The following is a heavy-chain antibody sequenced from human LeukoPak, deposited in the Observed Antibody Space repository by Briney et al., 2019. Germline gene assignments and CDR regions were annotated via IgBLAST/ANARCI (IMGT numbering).Heavy chain of an antibody. D-gene: IGHD6-13*01. V-gene: IGHV1-2*02. Sequence: ASVKVSCKASGYTFTGFYIHWVRQAPGQGLEWMGWINPNSGGTKYAQRFQGRVTMTRDTSISTAYLQWSSLKASDTAMYYCARGHLYDYSSTSYYFDYWGQGTLVTVSS. J-gene: IGHJ4*02. CDR3: ARGHLYDYSSTSYYFDY. CDR1: GYTFTGFY. CDR2: INPNSGGT.